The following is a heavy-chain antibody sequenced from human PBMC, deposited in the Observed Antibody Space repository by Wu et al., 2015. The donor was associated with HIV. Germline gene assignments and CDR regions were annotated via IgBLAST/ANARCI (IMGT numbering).Heavy chain of an antibody. CDR1: GYTFTGYY. Sequence: QVQLVQSGAEVKKPGASVKVSCKTSGYTFTGYYMHWVRQAPGQGLEWMGWINPNSGGTNYAQKFQGRVTMTRDTSISTAYMELSRPRSDDTAMYYCAKSNEEFLRGKPDYWGQGTLVTVSS. CDR3: AKSNEEFLRGKPDY. CDR2: INPNSGGT. J-gene: IGHJ4*02. V-gene: IGHV1-2*02. D-gene: IGHD1-26*01.